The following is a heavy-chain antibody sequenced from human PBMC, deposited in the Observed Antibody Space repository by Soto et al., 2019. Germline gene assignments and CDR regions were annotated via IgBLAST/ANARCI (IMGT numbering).Heavy chain of an antibody. V-gene: IGHV4-34*01. CDR2: INHSGST. CDR3: AGREFASSSFHYYYYAVDV. D-gene: IGHD6-6*01. CDR1: GGSFSDYF. Sequence: SETLSLTCAVYGGSFSDYFWTWIRQPPGKGLEWIGEINHSGSTNFNPSLKSRVAISADTSRNQFSLRVTSVTAADTAVYYCAGREFASSSFHYYYYAVDVWGQGATVTVSS. J-gene: IGHJ6*02.